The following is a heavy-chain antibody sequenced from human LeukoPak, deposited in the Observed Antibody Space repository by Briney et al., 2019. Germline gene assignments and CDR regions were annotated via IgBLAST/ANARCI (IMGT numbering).Heavy chain of an antibody. CDR1: GGTFSSYA. Sequence: SVKVSCKASGGTFSSYAISWVRQAPGQGLEWMGGIIPIFGTANYAQKFQGRVTMTEDTSTDTAYMELSSLRSEDTAVYYCATASRVLMTFDAFDIWGQGTMVTVSS. CDR2: IIPIFGTA. CDR3: ATASRVLMTFDAFDI. D-gene: IGHD4/OR15-4a*01. V-gene: IGHV1-69*06. J-gene: IGHJ3*02.